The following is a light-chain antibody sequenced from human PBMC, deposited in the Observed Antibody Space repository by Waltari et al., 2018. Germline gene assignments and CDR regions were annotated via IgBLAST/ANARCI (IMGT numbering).Light chain of an antibody. CDR1: HSNIGSNY. V-gene: IGLV1-47*01. J-gene: IGLJ1*01. CDR2: RND. Sequence: QSVLIQPPSVSGTPGQRVTISCSGAHSNIGSNYVYWFAHLPGEAPKLLVFRNDQRPSGVPGRFSGSKSGTSASLAISGLQSEDEADFYCVTWDDSLGGAIFGPGTKVTVL. CDR3: VTWDDSLGGAI.